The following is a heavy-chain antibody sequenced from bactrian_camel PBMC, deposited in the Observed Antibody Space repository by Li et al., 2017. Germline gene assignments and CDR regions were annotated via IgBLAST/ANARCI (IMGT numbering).Heavy chain of an antibody. CDR1: TGTFRSAC. CDR3: TCSNDDNDY. CDR2: IDSGGTT. J-gene: IGHJ4*01. V-gene: IGHV3S53*01. D-gene: IGHD1*01. Sequence: HVQLVESGGGSVQDGASLRLSCAARTGTFRSACMGWIRQVSGKEREGVARIDSGGTTSYADSVKGRFTISKDNTKNTLYLQLNSLKIEDSAMYYCTCSNDDNDYWGQGTQVTVS.